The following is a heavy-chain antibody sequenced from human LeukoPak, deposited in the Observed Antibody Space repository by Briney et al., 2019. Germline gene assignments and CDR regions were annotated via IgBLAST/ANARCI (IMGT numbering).Heavy chain of an antibody. Sequence: ASVKVSCKASGYTFTGYYMHWVRQAPGQGLEWMGWINPNSGGTNYAQKFQGRVTMTRDTSISTAYMELSRLRSDDTAVYYCARPSPGEDGDFDYWGQGTLVTVSS. V-gene: IGHV1-2*02. D-gene: IGHD1-1*01. CDR3: ARPSPGEDGDFDY. CDR2: INPNSGGT. CDR1: GYTFTGYY. J-gene: IGHJ4*02.